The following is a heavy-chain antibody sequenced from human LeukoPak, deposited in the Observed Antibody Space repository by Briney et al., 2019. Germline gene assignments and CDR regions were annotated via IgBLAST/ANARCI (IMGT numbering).Heavy chain of an antibody. V-gene: IGHV4-39*07. J-gene: IGHJ4*02. CDR3: ARGLYSSSFFDY. CDR1: GGSISSSSYY. Sequence: SETLSLTCTVSGGSISSSSYYWGWIRQPPGKGLEWIGRIYTSGSTNYNPSLKSRVTMSVDTSKNQFSLKLSSVTAADTAVYYCARGLYSSSFFDYWGQGTLVTVSS. CDR2: IYTSGST. D-gene: IGHD6-13*01.